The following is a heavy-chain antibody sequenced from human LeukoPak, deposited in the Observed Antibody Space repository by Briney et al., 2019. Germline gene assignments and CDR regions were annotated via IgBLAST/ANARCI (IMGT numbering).Heavy chain of an antibody. CDR1: GGSISSSSYY. D-gene: IGHD2-21*02. J-gene: IGHJ4*02. V-gene: IGHV4-39*01. Sequence: SETLSLTCTVSGGSISSSSYYWGWIRQPPGKGLEWIGSIYYSGSTYYNPSLKSRDTISVDTSKNQFSLKLSSVTAADTAVYYCARHGRPFVVVTAFFDYWGQGTLVTVSS. CDR2: IYYSGST. CDR3: ARHGRPFVVVTAFFDY.